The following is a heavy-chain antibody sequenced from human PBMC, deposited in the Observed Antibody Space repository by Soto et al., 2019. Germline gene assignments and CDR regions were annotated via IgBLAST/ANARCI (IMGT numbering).Heavy chain of an antibody. D-gene: IGHD5-12*01. Sequence: ASVKVSCKXSGYTFTSYGISWARQAPGQGLEWMGWISAYNGNTNYAQKLQGRVTMTTDTSTSTAYMELRSLRSDDTAVYYCASGFGGYGLYYYYYGMDVWGQGTTVTVSS. CDR2: ISAYNGNT. J-gene: IGHJ6*02. V-gene: IGHV1-18*01. CDR1: GYTFTSYG. CDR3: ASGFGGYGLYYYYYGMDV.